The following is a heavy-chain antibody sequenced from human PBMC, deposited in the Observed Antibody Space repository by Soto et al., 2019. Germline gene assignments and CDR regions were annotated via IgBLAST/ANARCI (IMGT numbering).Heavy chain of an antibody. V-gene: IGHV3-7*04. CDR1: GFTFSYYW. CDR3: ARDATYRDSSFYYEVFDI. D-gene: IGHD3-22*01. J-gene: IGHJ3*02. Sequence: DVQLMESGGCLVQPGGSLRLSCAASGFTFSYYWMTWVRQAPGKGLEWVANIRRDGGEEHYVDSVKGRFSVSRDNTKESIYLQMNSLRIEGTAVYYGARDATYRDSSFYYEVFDIWGQAPMVTVSS. CDR2: IRRDGGEE.